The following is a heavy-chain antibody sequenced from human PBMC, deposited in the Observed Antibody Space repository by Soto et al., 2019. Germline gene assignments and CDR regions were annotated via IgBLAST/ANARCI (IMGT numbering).Heavy chain of an antibody. V-gene: IGHV3-23*01. CDR3: AKVTVTGVGRGFFNF. CDR1: GFTFSSSA. D-gene: IGHD3-3*01. J-gene: IGHJ4*02. Sequence: EVQLLESGGGLVQPGGSLRLSCAASGFTFSSSAMDWVRQAPGKGLEWVSTMSVDDGSTYYADSLKGRFTISRDNSMNTLYLQMNSLRAEDTAVYYCAKVTVTGVGRGFFNFWGQGTLVIVSS. CDR2: MSVDDGST.